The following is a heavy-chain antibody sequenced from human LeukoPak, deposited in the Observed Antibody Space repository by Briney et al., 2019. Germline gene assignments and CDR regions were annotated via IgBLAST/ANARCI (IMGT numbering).Heavy chain of an antibody. CDR2: IYYSGST. CDR1: GGSISSSSYY. J-gene: IGHJ4*02. V-gene: IGHV4-39*01. D-gene: IGHD1-26*01. CDR3: ARAARVGAMFDY. Sequence: SETLSLTCTVSGGSISSSSYYWGWIRPPPGKGLEWIGSIYYSGSTYYNPSLKSRVTISVDTTKNQFSLKLSSVTAADTAVYYCARAARVGAMFDYWGQGTLVTVSS.